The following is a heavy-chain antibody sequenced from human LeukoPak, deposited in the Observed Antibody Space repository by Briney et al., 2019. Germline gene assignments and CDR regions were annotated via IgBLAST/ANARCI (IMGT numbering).Heavy chain of an antibody. Sequence: GGSLRLSCAVSGFTFSNYAMSWVRQAPGKGLEWVSAIIGSGDTTYYADSVKGRFTISRDNSKNTLYLQMNSLRAEDTAVYYCAKGFHYDFWSPPGYWGQGTLVTVSS. CDR1: GFTFSNYA. J-gene: IGHJ4*02. D-gene: IGHD3-3*01. CDR3: AKGFHYDFWSPPGY. V-gene: IGHV3-23*01. CDR2: IIGSGDTT.